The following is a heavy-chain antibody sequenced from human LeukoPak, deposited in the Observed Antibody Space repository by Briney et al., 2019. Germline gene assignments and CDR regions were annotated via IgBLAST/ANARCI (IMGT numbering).Heavy chain of an antibody. CDR1: GGSFSGYY. CDR2: INHSGST. Sequence: SETLSLTCAVYGGSFSGYYWSWIRQPPGRGLEWIGEINHSGSTNYNPSLKSRVTISVDTSKNQFSLKLSSVTAADTAVYYCARCTQRSYYYYGMDVCGQGTTVTVSS. V-gene: IGHV4-34*01. J-gene: IGHJ6*02. D-gene: IGHD5-24*01. CDR3: ARCTQRSYYYYGMDV.